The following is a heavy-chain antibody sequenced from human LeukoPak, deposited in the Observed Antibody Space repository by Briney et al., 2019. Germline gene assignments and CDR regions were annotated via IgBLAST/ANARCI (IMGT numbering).Heavy chain of an antibody. J-gene: IGHJ4*02. CDR2: INHSGST. Sequence: PSETLSLTCAVYGGSFSGYYWSWIRQPPGKGLEWIGEINHSGSTNYNPSLKGRVTISVDTSKNQLSLKLSSVTAADTAVYYCAREFWEPGDYWGQGTLVTVSS. CDR1: GGSFSGYY. V-gene: IGHV4-34*01. CDR3: AREFWEPGDY. D-gene: IGHD1-14*01.